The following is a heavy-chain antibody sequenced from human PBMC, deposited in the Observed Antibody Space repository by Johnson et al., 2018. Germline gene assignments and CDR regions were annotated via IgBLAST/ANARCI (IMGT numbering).Heavy chain of an antibody. CDR2: IYAGGGT. Sequence: VQLVQSGGGLVQPGGSLRVSCAASGFIVSSNYMSWVRQAPGQGLAWVSIIYAGGGTYYADSVKGRFTISRDNSKNTVYLQMNGLRPEDTAVYYGASVGVRFFSICCVSWGFDFYYYMDVWGKGTTVTVSS. CDR3: ASVGVRFFSICCVSWGFDFYYYMDV. V-gene: IGHV3-66*02. CDR1: GFIVSSNY. J-gene: IGHJ6*03. D-gene: IGHD7-27*01.